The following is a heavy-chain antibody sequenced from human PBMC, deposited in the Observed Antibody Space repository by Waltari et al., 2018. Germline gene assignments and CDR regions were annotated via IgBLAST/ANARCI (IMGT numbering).Heavy chain of an antibody. CDR3: TKDRMSQGIISGWSDP. V-gene: IGHV3-23*01. Sequence: YLLESGGGLVQPGGSLRLSCAASGFMFRNYAMTWVRQGPGKGLEWVSSITGNGGRTYQADSVKDRFIISRDNSKNMLFLQMNSLRAEDTAIYHCTKDRMSQGIISGWSDPWGQGTLVTVSS. D-gene: IGHD3-10*01. CDR2: ITGNGGRT. CDR1: GFMFRNYA. J-gene: IGHJ5*02.